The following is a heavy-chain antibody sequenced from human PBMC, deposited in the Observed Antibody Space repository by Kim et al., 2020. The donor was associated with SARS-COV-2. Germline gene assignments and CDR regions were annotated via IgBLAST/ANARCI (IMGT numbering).Heavy chain of an antibody. D-gene: IGHD6-19*01. V-gene: IGHV3-15*01. J-gene: IGHJ4*02. CDR3: TTEPDSSGWYSGY. Sequence: YAAPVKGRFTISRDDSKNTLYLQMNSLKTEDTAVYYCTTEPDSSGWYSGYWGQGTLVTVSS.